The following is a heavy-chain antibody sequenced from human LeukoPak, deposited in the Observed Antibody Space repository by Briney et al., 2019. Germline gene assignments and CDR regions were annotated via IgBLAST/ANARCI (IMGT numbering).Heavy chain of an antibody. V-gene: IGHV3-7*01. Sequence: GSLRLSCAASGFTFTSYWMTWVRQAPVKGLEWVANINHDGSEKFYVDSVRGRFTFSRDNADNSLYLQMDSLRVEDAAVYYCARENWFQDYWGQGTLVTVSS. J-gene: IGHJ4*02. CDR3: ARENWFQDY. CDR2: INHDGSEK. CDR1: GFTFTSYW. D-gene: IGHD3-9*01.